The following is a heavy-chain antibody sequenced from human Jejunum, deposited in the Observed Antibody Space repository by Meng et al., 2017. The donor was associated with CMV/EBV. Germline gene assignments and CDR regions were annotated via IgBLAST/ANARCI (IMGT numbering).Heavy chain of an antibody. CDR2: ITTSGDAT. CDR1: GFTFSNYA. V-gene: IGHV3-23*01. D-gene: IGHD5-24*01. J-gene: IGHJ5*02. Sequence: VGLLGSGGGLVQPGESLRLSCAASGFTFSNYAMSWVRQAPGKGLEWVSTITTSGDATYYADSVRGRFTISRDNSKNTLNLQMNSLRAEDTAVYYCAKDPSREEAWGQGTLVTVSS. CDR3: AKDPSREEA.